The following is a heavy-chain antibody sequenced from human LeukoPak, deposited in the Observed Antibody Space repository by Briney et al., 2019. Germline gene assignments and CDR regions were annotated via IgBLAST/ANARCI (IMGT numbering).Heavy chain of an antibody. CDR2: IYTSGST. CDR1: GGSISSGSYY. Sequence: PSQTLSLTCTVSGGSISSGSYYWSWIRQPAGKGLEWIGRIYTSGSTNYNPSLKSRVTISVDTSKNQFSLKLSSVTAADTAVYYCARINSGSYYNPFDYWGQGTLVTVSS. D-gene: IGHD3-10*01. J-gene: IGHJ4*02. V-gene: IGHV4-61*02. CDR3: ARINSGSYYNPFDY.